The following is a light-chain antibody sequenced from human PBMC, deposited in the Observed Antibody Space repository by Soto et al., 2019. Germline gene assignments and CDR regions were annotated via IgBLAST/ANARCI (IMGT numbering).Light chain of an antibody. CDR3: QQVATSPRT. CDR2: DAS. V-gene: IGKV3-20*01. J-gene: IGKJ1*01. Sequence: DIGLTQSPGTLSLSPGERATLSCRASQNVGNNYLAWYQQKPGRAPRLLIYDASSSVPGLPDRFRGSGSGRDFTLTIDRVEPEDFAVYYCQQVATSPRTFGQGTKVEIK. CDR1: QNVGNNY.